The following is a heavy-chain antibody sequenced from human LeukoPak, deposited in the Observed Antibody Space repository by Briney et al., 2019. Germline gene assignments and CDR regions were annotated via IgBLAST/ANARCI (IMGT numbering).Heavy chain of an antibody. J-gene: IGHJ4*02. D-gene: IGHD5-18*01. CDR1: DYFISGGYY. CDR3: ARDTARSKYYDY. V-gene: IGHV4-38-2*02. CDR2: IYPSGNSGNT. Sequence: PSETLSLTCIVSDYFISGGYYWGWIRRPPGKGLEWIGSIYPSGNSGNTYYNPSLKSRVTISVETSKNQFSLKLTSVTAADTAIYCCARDTARSKYYDYWGQGTQVTVSS.